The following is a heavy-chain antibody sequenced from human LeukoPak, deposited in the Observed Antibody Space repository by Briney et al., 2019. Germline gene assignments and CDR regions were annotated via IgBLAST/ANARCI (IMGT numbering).Heavy chain of an antibody. Sequence: SETLSLTCTVSGGSISSHYWSWIPQPPGKGLEWIGYMYYSGSISYNPSLKSRVTTSVDTSKNQFSLKLSSVTAADTAVYYCARHGGVTAGVDYWGQGTLVTVSS. D-gene: IGHD2-21*02. V-gene: IGHV4-59*11. CDR3: ARHGGVTAGVDY. CDR1: GGSISSHY. CDR2: MYYSGSI. J-gene: IGHJ4*02.